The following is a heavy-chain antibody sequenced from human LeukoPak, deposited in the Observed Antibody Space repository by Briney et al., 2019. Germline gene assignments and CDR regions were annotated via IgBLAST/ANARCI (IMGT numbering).Heavy chain of an antibody. J-gene: IGHJ4*02. CDR3: AREGATAYYFDY. V-gene: IGHV3-30-3*01. D-gene: IGHD1-26*01. CDR1: GFTFSSYA. Sequence: GGSLRLSCAASGFTFSSYAMHWVRQAPGTGLEWVAVISYDGSNKYYADSAKGRFTISRDNSKNTLYLQMNSLRAEDTAVYYCAREGATAYYFDYWGQGTLVTVSS. CDR2: ISYDGSNK.